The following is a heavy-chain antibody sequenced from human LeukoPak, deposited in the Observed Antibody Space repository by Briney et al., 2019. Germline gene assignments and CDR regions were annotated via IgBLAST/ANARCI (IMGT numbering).Heavy chain of an antibody. D-gene: IGHD6-19*01. CDR1: GFTFSSYA. V-gene: IGHV3-23*01. J-gene: IGHJ5*02. Sequence: GGSLRLSCAASGFTFSSYAISWVRQAPGKGLEWVSAISGSGGSTYYADSVKGRFTISRDNSKNTLYLQMNSLRAEDTAVYYCAKDYYPTSSGWYTTTNWYDPWGQGTLVTVSS. CDR3: AKDYYPTSSGWYTTTNWYDP. CDR2: ISGSGGST.